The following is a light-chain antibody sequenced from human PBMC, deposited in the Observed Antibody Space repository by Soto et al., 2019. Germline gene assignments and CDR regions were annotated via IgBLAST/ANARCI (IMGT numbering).Light chain of an antibody. Sequence: EIVLTQSPGTLSLSPGERATLSCRASQSINTNYLARYQQRPGQAPRLLIYGASTRATGIPDRFGGSGCGTDFTLTISSLGPEDFAVYYCQQYQSSPVPFGGGTKVEIK. CDR1: QSINTNY. CDR2: GAS. V-gene: IGKV3-20*01. CDR3: QQYQSSPVP. J-gene: IGKJ4*01.